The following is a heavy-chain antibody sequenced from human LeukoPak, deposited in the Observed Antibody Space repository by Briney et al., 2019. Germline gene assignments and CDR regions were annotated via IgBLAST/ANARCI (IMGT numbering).Heavy chain of an antibody. CDR2: IYYSGST. CDR3: ARGDGYNSNY. V-gene: IGHV4-59*08. CDR1: GDSITSGYY. D-gene: IGHD5-24*01. Sequence: SETLSLTCTVSGDSITSGYYWGWIRQPPGKGLEWIGYIYYSGSTNYNPSLKSRVTISVDTSKNQFSLKLISVTAADTAVYYCARGDGYNSNYWGQGTLVTVSS. J-gene: IGHJ4*02.